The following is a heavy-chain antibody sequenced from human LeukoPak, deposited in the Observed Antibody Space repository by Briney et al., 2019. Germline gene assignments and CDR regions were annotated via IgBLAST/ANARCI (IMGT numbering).Heavy chain of an antibody. D-gene: IGHD1-14*01. CDR3: ANLGGTLVDY. CDR1: GFSFSSYD. V-gene: IGHV3-23*01. CDR2: IRSSGVST. J-gene: IGHJ4*02. Sequence: GGSLRLSCAASGFSFSSYDMTWVRQAPGKGLEWVSSIRSSGVSTYYADSVKGRFAISRDNSSNTLYLQMNSLRAEDTAVYLCANLGGTLVDYWGQGTLVTVSS.